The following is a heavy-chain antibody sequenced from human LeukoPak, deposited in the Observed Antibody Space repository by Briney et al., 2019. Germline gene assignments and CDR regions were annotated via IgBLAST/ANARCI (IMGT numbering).Heavy chain of an antibody. V-gene: IGHV5-51*01. CDR2: IYPGDSDT. CDR3: ARIIAAAGPYNWFDP. CDR1: GYSFTSYW. J-gene: IGHJ5*02. D-gene: IGHD6-13*01. Sequence: GESLKTSCKGSGYSFTSYWIGWVRQMPGKGLEWMGIIYPGDSDTRYSPSFQGQVTISADKSISTAYLQWSSLKASDTAMYYCARIIAAAGPYNWFDPWGQGTLVTVSS.